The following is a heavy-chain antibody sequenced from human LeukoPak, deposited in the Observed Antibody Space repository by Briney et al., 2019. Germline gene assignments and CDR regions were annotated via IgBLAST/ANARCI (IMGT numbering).Heavy chain of an antibody. Sequence: ASVKVSCKASRYTFTTYDINWGRQATGQGLEWMGWINPNSGNTGYAQKFQGRVTITRNTSISTVYMELSSLRSEDTAVYYCARGPPTAQYFQHWGQGTLVTVSS. CDR2: INPNSGNT. J-gene: IGHJ1*01. CDR1: RYTFTTYD. CDR3: ARGPPTAQYFQH. V-gene: IGHV1-8*03. D-gene: IGHD1-1*01.